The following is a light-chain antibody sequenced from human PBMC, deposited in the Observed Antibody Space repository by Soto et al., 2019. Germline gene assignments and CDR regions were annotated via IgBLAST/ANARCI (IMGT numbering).Light chain of an antibody. J-gene: IGLJ2*01. V-gene: IGLV2-11*01. CDR1: SSDVGGYNY. CDR3: CSYAGSYTVV. CDR2: DVT. Sequence: QSALTQPRSVSGSPGQSVTISCTGTSSDVGGYNYVSWYQQHPGKLPKLMIYDVTQRPSGVPDRFSGSKSGNTASLIISGLKAEEGADYSGCSYAGSYTVVFGGGTKVTVL.